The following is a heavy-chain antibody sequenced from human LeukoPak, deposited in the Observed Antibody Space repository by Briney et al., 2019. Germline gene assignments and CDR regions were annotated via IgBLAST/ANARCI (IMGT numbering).Heavy chain of an antibody. CDR2: INHSGST. CDR1: GGSFSGYY. Sequence: PSETLSLTCAVYGGSFSGYYWSWIRQPPGKGLEWIGEINHSGSTNYNPSLKSRVTISVDTSKNQFSLKLSSVTAADTAVYYCAGWFGELSPKRGGGADYWGQGTLVTVSS. CDR3: AGWFGELSPKRGGGADY. D-gene: IGHD3-10*01. V-gene: IGHV4-34*01. J-gene: IGHJ4*02.